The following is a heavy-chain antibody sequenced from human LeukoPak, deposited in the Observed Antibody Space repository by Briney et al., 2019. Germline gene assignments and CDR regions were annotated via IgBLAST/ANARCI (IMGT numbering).Heavy chain of an antibody. V-gene: IGHV4-61*05. CDR3: GRHRSVYYDAFDI. D-gene: IGHD1-14*01. J-gene: IGHJ3*02. CDR1: GGSISSSSYY. CDR2: IHYSGST. Sequence: PSETLSLTCTVSGGSISSSSYYWGWIRQPPGKGLEWIGYIHYSGSTNYNPSLKSRVTISVDTSKNQFSLKLSSVTAADTAVYYCGRHRSVYYDAFDIWGQGTMVTVSS.